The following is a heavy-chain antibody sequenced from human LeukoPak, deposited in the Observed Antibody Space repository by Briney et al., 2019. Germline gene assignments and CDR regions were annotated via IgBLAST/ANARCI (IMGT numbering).Heavy chain of an antibody. Sequence: SDTLSLTCTVSGVSGYSISSTNWWGWLRQPPGKGPEWIGDIYYSGTTYFNPSLKSRLTMSIDTSNGQSSLRLSSVTVVDTAVYYCATYGTGSGNYFDHWGQGTLVAVSS. CDR1: GYSISSTNW. V-gene: IGHV4-28*01. CDR2: IYYSGTT. D-gene: IGHD1-14*01. J-gene: IGHJ4*02. CDR3: ATYGTGSGNYFDH.